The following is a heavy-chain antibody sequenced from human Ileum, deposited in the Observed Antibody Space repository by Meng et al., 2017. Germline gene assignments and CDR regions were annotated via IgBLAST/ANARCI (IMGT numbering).Heavy chain of an antibody. D-gene: IGHD6-13*01. V-gene: IGHV3-73*02. CDR3: TRLYSAG. CDR1: GFSFSDSS. J-gene: IGHJ4*02. Sequence: EGRLVGAGGGLFQPGGSLKPSCAASGFSFSDSSMHWVRQASGKGLEWVGHIRSKANNYATAYAASVKGRFTISRDESKNTAYLQMSSLKTEDTAVYYCTRLYSAGWGQGTLVTVSS. CDR2: IRSKANNYAT.